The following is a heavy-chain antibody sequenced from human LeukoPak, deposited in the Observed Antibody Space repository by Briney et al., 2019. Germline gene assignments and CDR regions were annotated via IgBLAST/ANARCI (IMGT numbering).Heavy chain of an antibody. CDR3: ARTGQHYDY. CDR1: GFSFSNYD. CDR2: IGNGGDT. Sequence: GGSLRLSCAASGFSFSNYDMHWVRQATGKGLEWVSAIGNGGDTHYTGSVKGRFTISRENAKNSLYLQMNSLRAGDTAVYYCARTGQHYDYWGQGTLVTVSS. J-gene: IGHJ4*02. V-gene: IGHV3-13*04. D-gene: IGHD3-10*01.